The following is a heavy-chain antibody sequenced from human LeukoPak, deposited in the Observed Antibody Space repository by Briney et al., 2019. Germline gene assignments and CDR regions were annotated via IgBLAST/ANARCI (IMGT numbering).Heavy chain of an antibody. Sequence: ASVKVSCKASGYTFTSYGISWVRQAPGQGHEWMGWVSAYNGNTNYAQKLQGRVTMTTDTSTSTAYMELRSLRSDDTAVDYCARDGDIVVVPAARKWFDPWGQGTLVTVSS. CDR1: GYTFTSYG. D-gene: IGHD2-2*01. CDR3: ARDGDIVVVPAARKWFDP. CDR2: VSAYNGNT. J-gene: IGHJ5*02. V-gene: IGHV1-18*01.